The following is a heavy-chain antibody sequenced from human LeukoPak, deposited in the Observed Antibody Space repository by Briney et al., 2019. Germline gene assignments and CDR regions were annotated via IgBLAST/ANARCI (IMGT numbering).Heavy chain of an antibody. D-gene: IGHD1-1*01. Sequence: ASVKVSYKASGYLFTNYGISWVRQAPGQGLEWVGWISGYNDNAHYAQKLQGRVTMTRETSTSTVYMELRSLSSDDTAIYYCARDGNDVMDYWGQGTQVTVSS. CDR1: GYLFTNYG. CDR2: ISGYNDNA. V-gene: IGHV1-18*01. J-gene: IGHJ4*02. CDR3: ARDGNDVMDY.